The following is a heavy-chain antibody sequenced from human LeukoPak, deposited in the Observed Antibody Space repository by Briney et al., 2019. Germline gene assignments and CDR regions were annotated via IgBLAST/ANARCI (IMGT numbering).Heavy chain of an antibody. CDR2: ISAYNGNT. CDR1: GYTFTSYG. V-gene: IGHV1-18*01. D-gene: IGHD1-26*01. CDR3: ARAGPHGFSGSYYFDY. J-gene: IGHJ4*02. Sequence: VASVTVSCKASGYTFTSYGISWVRQAPGQGLEWMGWISAYNGNTNYAQKLQGRVTMTTDTSTSTAYMELRSLRSDDTAVYYCARAGPHGFSGSYYFDYWGQGTLVTVSS.